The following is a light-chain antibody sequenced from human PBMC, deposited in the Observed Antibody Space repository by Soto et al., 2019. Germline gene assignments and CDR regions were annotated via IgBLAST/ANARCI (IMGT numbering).Light chain of an antibody. CDR2: DVS. V-gene: IGLV2-14*01. CDR1: NSDVGGYNY. CDR3: SSYTSSSTTYV. J-gene: IGLJ1*01. Sequence: QSALTQPDSVSGSPGQSITISCSGTNSDVGGYNYVSWYQQHPGKAPKLMIYDVSNPPSGVSNRFSGSKSGNTASLTISGLQAEDEADYYCSSYTSSSTTYVFGTGTELTVL.